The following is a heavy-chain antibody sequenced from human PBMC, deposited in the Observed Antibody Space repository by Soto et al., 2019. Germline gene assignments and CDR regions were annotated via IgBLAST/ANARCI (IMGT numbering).Heavy chain of an antibody. CDR3: AVPPPWEPRPFQH. CDR2: FYYSGIT. Sequence: PSETLSLTCTVSGGSVSSGNYYWSWIRQPPGKGLEWIGYFYYSGITNYNPSLKNRVTISVDTSKYQFSLNLSSVTAADTAVYYCAVPPPWEPRPFQHWGQGTLVTVSS. V-gene: IGHV4-61*01. CDR1: GGSVSSGNYY. D-gene: IGHD1-26*01. J-gene: IGHJ1*01.